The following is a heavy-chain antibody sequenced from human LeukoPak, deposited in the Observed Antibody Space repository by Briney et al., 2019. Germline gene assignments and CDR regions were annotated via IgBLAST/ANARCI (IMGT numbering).Heavy chain of an antibody. Sequence: GGSLRLSCAASEFTFSSYNMNWVRQAPGKGLEWVSYISSSGSTIYYADSVKGRFTISRDNAKNSLYLQMNSLRAEDTAVYHCARVDYGDYVAAVDIWGQGTLVTVFS. CDR3: ARVDYGDYVAAVDI. V-gene: IGHV3-48*04. D-gene: IGHD4-17*01. CDR2: ISSSGSTI. J-gene: IGHJ3*02. CDR1: EFTFSSYN.